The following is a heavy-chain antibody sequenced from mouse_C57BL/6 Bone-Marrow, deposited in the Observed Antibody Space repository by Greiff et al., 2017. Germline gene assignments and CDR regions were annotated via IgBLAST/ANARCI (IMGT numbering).Heavy chain of an antibody. V-gene: IGHV7-3*01. CDR2: IRNKANGYTT. J-gene: IGHJ1*03. CDR3: ARSHYYGSRDWYFDV. Sequence: EVQLVESGGGLVQPGGSLSLSCAASGFTFTDYYMSWVRQPPGKALEWLGFIRNKANGYTTEYSASVKGRFTISRDNSQSILYLQMNALRAEDSATYYCARSHYYGSRDWYFDVWGTGTTVTVSS. CDR1: GFTFTDYY. D-gene: IGHD1-1*01.